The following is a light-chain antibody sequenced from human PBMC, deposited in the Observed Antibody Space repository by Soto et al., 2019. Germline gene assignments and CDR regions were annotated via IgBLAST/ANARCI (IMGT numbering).Light chain of an antibody. CDR1: SSNIGAGYD. J-gene: IGLJ1*01. CDR2: VNR. CDR3: QSFDNSLSGPYV. V-gene: IGLV1-40*01. Sequence: QSVLTQPPSVSGAPGQRVTISCTGSSSNIGAGYDVHWYQQLPGTAPKLLIYVNRNRPSGVPDRFSGSKSGTSASLAITGLQPEDEADYYCQSFDNSLSGPYVFGTGTKVTVL.